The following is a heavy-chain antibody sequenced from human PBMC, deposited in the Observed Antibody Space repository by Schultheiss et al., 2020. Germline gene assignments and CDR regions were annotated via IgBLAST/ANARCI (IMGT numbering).Heavy chain of an antibody. J-gene: IGHJ4*02. D-gene: IGHD3-3*01. CDR3: AKFLFGVVTNFDY. CDR1: GFTVSSNY. CDR2: VSVSGGST. Sequence: GGSLRLSCAASGFTVSSNYVTWVRQAPGKGLEWVSGVSVSGGSTYYADSVKGRFTISRDNSKNTLYLQMNSLRAEDTAVYYCAKFLFGVVTNFDYWGQGTLVTVSS. V-gene: IGHV3-23*01.